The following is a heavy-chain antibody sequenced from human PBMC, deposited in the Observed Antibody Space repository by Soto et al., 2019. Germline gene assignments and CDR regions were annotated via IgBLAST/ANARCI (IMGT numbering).Heavy chain of an antibody. CDR2: IQHDGSGT. CDR3: VIFHFTSGDYLNY. D-gene: IGHD3-10*01. V-gene: IGHV3-7*01. J-gene: IGHJ4*02. CDR1: GFGFNTYW. Sequence: EVQLVESGGGLVQPGGSLRLSCATSGFGFNTYWLTWVRQAPGKGLEWVANIQHDGSGTYYEDSVKGRFTISRDSATKSLYLQMNSLRVEDTAVYHCVIFHFTSGDYLNYWGQGTLVTVSS.